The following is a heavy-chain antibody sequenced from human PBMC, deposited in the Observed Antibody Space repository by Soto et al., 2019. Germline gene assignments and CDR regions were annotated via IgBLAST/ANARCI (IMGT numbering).Heavy chain of an antibody. CDR2: IHDSGST. CDR3: ARRKSSALASFDY. Sequence: SETLSLTCTVSGASISTYYWSWVRQPPGKGLEWIGYIHDSGSTYYNPSLKSRVTISVDTSKNQFSLKLSSGTAADTAVYYCARRKSSALASFDYWGQGTLVTVSS. J-gene: IGHJ4*02. D-gene: IGHD6-6*01. CDR1: GASISTYY. V-gene: IGHV4-59*08.